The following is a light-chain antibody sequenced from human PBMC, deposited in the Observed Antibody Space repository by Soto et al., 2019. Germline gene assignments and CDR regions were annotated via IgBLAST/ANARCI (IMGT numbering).Light chain of an antibody. J-gene: IGLJ1*01. CDR2: DVY. Sequence: QSALTQPASVSGSPGQSITISCAGTSSDVGRYTYVSWYQQHPGKAPKLIIYDVYNRPSGVSTRFSGSKSSNTASLTISGLQAEDEADYYCTSYTSTSTPYVFGGGTKLTVL. V-gene: IGLV2-14*01. CDR3: TSYTSTSTPYV. CDR1: SSDVGRYTY.